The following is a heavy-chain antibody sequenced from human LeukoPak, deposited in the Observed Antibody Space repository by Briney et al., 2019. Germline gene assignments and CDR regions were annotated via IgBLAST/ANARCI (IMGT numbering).Heavy chain of an antibody. V-gene: IGHV3-7*01. CDR3: ARDHDDYVWGSYRYGYYFDY. D-gene: IGHD3-16*02. Sequence: GGSLRLSCAASGFTFSSYWMSWVRQAPGKGLEWVANIKQDGSEKYYVDSVKGRFTISRDNAKNSLYLQMNSLRAEDTAVYYCARDHDDYVWGSYRYGYYFDYWGQGALVTVSS. CDR2: IKQDGSEK. CDR1: GFTFSSYW. J-gene: IGHJ4*02.